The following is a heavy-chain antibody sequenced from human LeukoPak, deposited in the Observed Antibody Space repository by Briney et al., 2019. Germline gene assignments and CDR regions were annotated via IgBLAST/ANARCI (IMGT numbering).Heavy chain of an antibody. V-gene: IGHV1-2*02. CDR3: ARSNYYGSQSEY. Sequence: ASVKVSCEASGYTFSAFHIHWVRLAPGQGPEWMGWVSPNSGDTNYAQRFRGRVTMTRDTSINTAYMELSSLRSDDTAVYYCARSNYYGSQSEYWGRGTLVAVSS. CDR2: VSPNSGDT. J-gene: IGHJ4*02. D-gene: IGHD3-10*01. CDR1: GYTFSAFH.